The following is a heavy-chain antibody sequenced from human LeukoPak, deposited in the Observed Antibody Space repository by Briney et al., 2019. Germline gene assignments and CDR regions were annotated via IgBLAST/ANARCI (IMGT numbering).Heavy chain of an antibody. CDR2: LNWNGGST. CDR1: GFTFDDYD. D-gene: IGHD2-15*01. J-gene: IGHJ4*02. CDR3: ARVEHCRGGSCYYFDY. V-gene: IGHV3-20*04. Sequence: GGSLRLSREASGFTFDDYDMSWVRQVPGKGLEWVSGLNWNGGSTGYADSVKGRFTISRDNAKNSLYLQLNSLRDEDTALYYCARVEHCRGGSCYYFDYWGQGTLVTVSS.